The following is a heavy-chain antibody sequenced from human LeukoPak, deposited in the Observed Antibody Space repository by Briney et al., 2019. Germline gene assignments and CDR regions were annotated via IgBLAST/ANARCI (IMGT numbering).Heavy chain of an antibody. D-gene: IGHD7-27*01. CDR1: GGSLSSSIW. V-gene: IGHV4-4*02. CDR2: ISNRGST. CDR3: AGRWALTGEPN. Sequence: SGTLSLTCAVSGGSLSSSIWWSWVRQPPGKGLEWIGKISNRGSTNYNSSLKSRVTISIDESKDQFSLTLNSVTAADTAVYYCAGRWALTGEPNWGQGTLVTVSS. J-gene: IGHJ4*02.